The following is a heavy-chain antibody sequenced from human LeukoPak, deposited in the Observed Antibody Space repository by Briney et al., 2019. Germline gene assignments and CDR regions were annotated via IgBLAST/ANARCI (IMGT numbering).Heavy chain of an antibody. CDR2: INQDGSEK. D-gene: IGHD3-16*01. J-gene: IGHJ4*02. CDR1: GFTFTTYW. CDR3: ARIYGRRGGGTFDY. V-gene: IGHV3-7*01. Sequence: PGGSLRLSCAASGFTFTTYWMSWVRQAPGKGPEWVANINQDGSEKYYVDSVKGRFTISRDNAKNSLYLHMNSLRAEDTAVYYCARIYGRRGGGTFDYWGQGALVTVSS.